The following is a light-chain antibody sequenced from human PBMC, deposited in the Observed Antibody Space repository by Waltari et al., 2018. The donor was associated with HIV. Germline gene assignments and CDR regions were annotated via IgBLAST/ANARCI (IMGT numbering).Light chain of an antibody. CDR1: SSAVGGYHY. CDR2: AVS. J-gene: IGLJ3*02. CDR3: SSYTSSSTLV. V-gene: IGLV2-14*03. Sequence: QSALTQPASVSGSPGQSITISCTGTSSAVGGYHYVSWYHQHPGKAPKLMIYAVSNRPSGVSNRFSGSKSGNTASLTISGLQAEDEADYYCSSYTSSSTLVFGGGTKLTVL.